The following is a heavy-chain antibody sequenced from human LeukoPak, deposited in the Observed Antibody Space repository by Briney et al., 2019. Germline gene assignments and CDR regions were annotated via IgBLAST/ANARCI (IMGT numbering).Heavy chain of an antibody. Sequence: QTGGSLRLSCAASGFTFSSYAMSWVRQAPGKGLEWVSAISGSGGSMYYADSVKGRFAISRDNSKNTLYLQMNSLRVEDTAVYYCAKGVGPAPGTFDSWGQGTLVTVSS. CDR1: GFTFSSYA. J-gene: IGHJ4*02. CDR2: ISGSGGSM. V-gene: IGHV3-23*01. D-gene: IGHD6-13*01. CDR3: AKGVGPAPGTFDS.